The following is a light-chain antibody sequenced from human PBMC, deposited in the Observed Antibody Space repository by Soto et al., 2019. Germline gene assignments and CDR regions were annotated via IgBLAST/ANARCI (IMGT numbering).Light chain of an antibody. Sequence: QSVLTQPASVSGSPGQSITISCSGTSCDVGGYNYVSWYQHHPGKAPKLMIYDVSNRPSGVSNRFSGSKSGNTASLTISGLQAEDEADYYCSSYTSSSTLFGGGTQLTVL. CDR1: SCDVGGYNY. CDR2: DVS. CDR3: SSYTSSSTL. V-gene: IGLV2-14*03. J-gene: IGLJ2*01.